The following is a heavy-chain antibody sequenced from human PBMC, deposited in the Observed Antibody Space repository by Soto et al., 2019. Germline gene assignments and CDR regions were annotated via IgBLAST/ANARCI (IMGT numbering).Heavy chain of an antibody. J-gene: IGHJ4*02. CDR3: ARVAGYDSSGELDY. CDR1: GGSISSGDYY. CDR2: IYYSGST. V-gene: IGHV4-30-4*01. D-gene: IGHD3-22*01. Sequence: SETLSLTCTVSGGSISSGDYYWSWILQPPGKGLEWIGYIYYSGSTYYNPSLKSRVTISVDTSKNQFSLKLSSVTAADTAVYYCARVAGYDSSGELDYWGQGTLVTSPQ.